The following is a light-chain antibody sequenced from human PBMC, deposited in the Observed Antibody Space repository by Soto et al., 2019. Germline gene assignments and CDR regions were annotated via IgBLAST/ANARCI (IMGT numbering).Light chain of an antibody. CDR1: GSDVGHYNR. J-gene: IGLJ1*01. Sequence: QSVLTQPRSVSGSPRQSVTISCTGTGSDVGHYNRVSWYQQPPGTAPKLMIYEVSKRPSGVPDRFSGSKSGNTASLTISGLQAADEADYYCSLYTSENAYVFGTGTKVTVL. V-gene: IGLV2-18*01. CDR3: SLYTSENAYV. CDR2: EVS.